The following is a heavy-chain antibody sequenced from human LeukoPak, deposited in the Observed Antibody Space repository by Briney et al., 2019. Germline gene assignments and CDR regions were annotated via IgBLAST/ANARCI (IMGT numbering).Heavy chain of an antibody. J-gene: IGHJ6*03. D-gene: IGHD6-6*01. CDR2: IYYSGST. CDR3: ARVRRYYYYYMDV. CDR1: GGSIGSYY. Sequence: PSETLSLTCTVSGGSIGSYYWSWIRQPPGKGLEWIGYIYYSGSTNYNPSLKSRVTISVDTSKNQFSLKLSSVTAADTAVYYCARVRRYYYYYMDVWGKGTTVTVSS. V-gene: IGHV4-59*01.